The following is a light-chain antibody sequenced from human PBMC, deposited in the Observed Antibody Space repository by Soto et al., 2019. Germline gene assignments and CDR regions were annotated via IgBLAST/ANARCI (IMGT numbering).Light chain of an antibody. CDR2: LGS. CDR1: QSLLHSNGYNY. V-gene: IGKV2-28*01. CDR3: MQALHTTWT. J-gene: IGKJ1*01. Sequence: DNVMTQSPLSLPVTPGEPASISCRSSQSLLHSNGYNYLDWYLQKPGQSPQLLIYLGSNRASGVPDRFSGSGSGTDFTLKSSRVEAYDVGVYYFMQALHTTWTFGQGNKVELK.